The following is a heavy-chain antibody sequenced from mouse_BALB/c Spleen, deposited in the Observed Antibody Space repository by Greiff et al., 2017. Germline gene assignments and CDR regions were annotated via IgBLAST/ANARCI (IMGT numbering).Heavy chain of an antibody. CDR1: GFSLTGYG. CDR3: ARDKDGYYSYYAMDY. D-gene: IGHD2-3*01. Sequence: VKVVESGPGLVAPSQSLSITCTVSGFSLTGYGVNWVRQPPGKGLEWLGMIWGDGSTDYNSALKSRLSISKDNSKSQVFLKMNSLQTDDTARYYCARDKDGYYSYYAMDYWGQGTSVTVSS. CDR2: IWGDGST. J-gene: IGHJ4*01. V-gene: IGHV2-6-7*01.